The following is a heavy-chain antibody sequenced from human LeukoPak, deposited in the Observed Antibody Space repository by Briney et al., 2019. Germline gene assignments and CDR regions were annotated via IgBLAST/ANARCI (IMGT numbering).Heavy chain of an antibody. D-gene: IGHD3-22*01. Sequence: QAPGQGLEXMGIXXPSGGSTSYAQKFQGRVTMTRDTSTSTVYMELSSLRSEDTAVYYCAREYYYDSSGYYYRLDYWGQGTLVTVSS. J-gene: IGHJ4*02. V-gene: IGHV1-46*01. CDR2: XXPSGGST. CDR3: AREYYYDSSGYYYRLDY.